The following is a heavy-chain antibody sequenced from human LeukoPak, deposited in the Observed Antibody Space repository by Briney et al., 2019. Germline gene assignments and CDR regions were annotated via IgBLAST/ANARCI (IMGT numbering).Heavy chain of an antibody. D-gene: IGHD3-3*01. J-gene: IGHJ4*02. CDR3: ARDAQVTIFGVVTDYFDY. CDR2: ISSSSSYI. Sequence: PGGSLRLSCAASGFTFSSYSMNWVRQAPGKGLEWVSSISSSSSYIYYADSVKGRFTISRDNAKNSLYLQMNSLRAEDTAVYYCARDAQVTIFGVVTDYFDYWGQGTLVTVSS. CDR1: GFTFSSYS. V-gene: IGHV3-21*04.